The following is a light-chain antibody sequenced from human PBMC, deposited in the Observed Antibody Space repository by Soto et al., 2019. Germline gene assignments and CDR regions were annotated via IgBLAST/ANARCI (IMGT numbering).Light chain of an antibody. CDR2: TAS. Sequence: EIVMTQSPATLSVSPGERATLSCRASQSVSRNLAWYQQRPGQTPRLLIYTASTRATDIPARFSGSGSGTEFTLTISSLQSEDFAVYYCQQYNDWPRTFGQGTKVEIK. J-gene: IGKJ1*01. CDR1: QSVSRN. V-gene: IGKV3-15*01. CDR3: QQYNDWPRT.